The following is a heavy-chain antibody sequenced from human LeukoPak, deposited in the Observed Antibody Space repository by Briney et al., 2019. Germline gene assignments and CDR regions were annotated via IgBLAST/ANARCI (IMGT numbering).Heavy chain of an antibody. CDR1: GYTFSTYG. Sequence: SVKASCKISGYTFSTYGIAWVRHAPGQGLEWMGCISAYNGNTNYAQNLQGRVSMTTDTSTSTAYMELRSLRSDDTAVYDCASGGATTVTTCDYWGQRTLVTVSS. D-gene: IGHD4-17*01. J-gene: IGHJ4*02. CDR2: ISAYNGNT. CDR3: ASGGATTVTTCDY. V-gene: IGHV1-18*01.